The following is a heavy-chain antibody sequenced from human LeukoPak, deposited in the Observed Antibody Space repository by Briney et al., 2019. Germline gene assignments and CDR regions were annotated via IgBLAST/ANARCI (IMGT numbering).Heavy chain of an antibody. J-gene: IGHJ4*02. CDR2: INPNSGGT. Sequence: ASVKVSCKASGYYMHWVRQAPGQGLEWMGWINPNSGGTKYAQKFQGRVTMTRDTSISTAYMELSRLRSDDTAVYYCARARGSGSYFDYWGQGTLVTVSS. CDR3: ARARGSGSYFDY. CDR1: GYY. D-gene: IGHD3-10*01. V-gene: IGHV1-2*02.